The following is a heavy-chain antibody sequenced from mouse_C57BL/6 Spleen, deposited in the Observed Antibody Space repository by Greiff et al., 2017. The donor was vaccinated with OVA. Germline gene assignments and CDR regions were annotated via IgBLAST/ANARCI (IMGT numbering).Heavy chain of an antibody. D-gene: IGHD2-4*01. CDR2: IRNKANGYTT. J-gene: IGHJ4*01. CDR3: ARYLAGDYGYAMDY. CDR1: GFTFTDYY. Sequence: EVKLMESGGGLVQPGGSLSLSCAASGFTFTDYYMSWVRQPPGKALEWLGFIRNKANGYTTEYSASVKGRVTISRDNSQSILYLQMNALRDEASATYVCARYLAGDYGYAMDYWGQGTSVTVSS. V-gene: IGHV7-3*01.